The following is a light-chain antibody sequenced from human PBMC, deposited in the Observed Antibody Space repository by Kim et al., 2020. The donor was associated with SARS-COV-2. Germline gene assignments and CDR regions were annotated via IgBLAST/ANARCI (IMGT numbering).Light chain of an antibody. CDR2: GKN. Sequence: GQKGQAQLQGKRLRIICTSRYQRMAGQAPRLVMYGKNKRPSGIPDRFSGSSSGNTASLTITGAQAEDEADYYCDSRDSSGNHLVFGGGTQLTVL. CDR1: RLRIIC. J-gene: IGLJ7*01. V-gene: IGLV3-19*01. CDR3: DSRDSSGNHLV.